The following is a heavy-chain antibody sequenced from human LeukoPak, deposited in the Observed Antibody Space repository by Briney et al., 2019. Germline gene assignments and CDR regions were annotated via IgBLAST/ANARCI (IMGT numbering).Heavy chain of an antibody. CDR2: ISWNSGSM. V-gene: IGHV3-9*01. CDR1: GFTFDDYA. CDR3: VRVGEDYGDRWDF. J-gene: IGHJ4*02. Sequence: GRSLRLSCAASGFTFDDYAMHWVRQAPGKGLEWVSGISWNSGSMDYADSVKGRFTISRDNAKNSLYLQMNSLRAEDTAVYYCVRVGEDYGDRWDFWGQGTLVTVSS. D-gene: IGHD4-17*01.